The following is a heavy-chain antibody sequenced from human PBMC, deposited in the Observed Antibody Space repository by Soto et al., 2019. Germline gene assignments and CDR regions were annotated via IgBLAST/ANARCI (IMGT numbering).Heavy chain of an antibody. Sequence: QVQLVQSGGGLVKPGGSLRLACAATGFTFSDYDMHWIRQTPGKGLEWVSSITSTSTYRKYADSVKARFTISRDNAKNSLYLRMNRLRAQDSEVYYCARGGIYYEGAGYHSQFWGQGTLVTVSS. V-gene: IGHV3-11*05. CDR3: ARGGIYYEGAGYHSQF. CDR1: GFTFSDYD. J-gene: IGHJ4*02. D-gene: IGHD3-22*01. CDR2: ITSTSTYR.